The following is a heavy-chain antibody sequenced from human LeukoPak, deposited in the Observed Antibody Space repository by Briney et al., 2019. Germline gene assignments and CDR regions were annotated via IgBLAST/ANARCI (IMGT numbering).Heavy chain of an antibody. Sequence: SETLSLTCAVYGGSFSDYHWTWIRQSPGKRLEWIGQISHSGTTRYNPSFNSRVTMSVDTSKNQFSLKLTSVTAADTAIYYCARGAPGFWGQGTLVTVSS. J-gene: IGHJ4*02. V-gene: IGHV4-34*01. CDR2: ISHSGTT. CDR1: GGSFSDYH. CDR3: ARGAPGF.